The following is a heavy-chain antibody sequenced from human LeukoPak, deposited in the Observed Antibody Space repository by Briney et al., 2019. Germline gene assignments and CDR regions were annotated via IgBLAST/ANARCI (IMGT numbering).Heavy chain of an antibody. D-gene: IGHD6-13*01. CDR3: ARNGQQVRYFQH. CDR2: MNPNSGNT. J-gene: IGHJ1*01. V-gene: IGHV1-8*01. CDR1: GYTFTSYD. Sequence: GASVKVSCRASGYTFTSYDINWVRQATGQGLEWMGWMNPNSGNTGYAQKFQGRVTMTRNTSISTAYMELSSLRSDDTAVYYCARNGQQVRYFQHWGQGTLVTVSS.